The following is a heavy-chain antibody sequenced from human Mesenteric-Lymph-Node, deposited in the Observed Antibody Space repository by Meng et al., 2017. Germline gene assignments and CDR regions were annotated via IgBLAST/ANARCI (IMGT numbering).Heavy chain of an antibody. CDR3: ARKRDGYNPFDD. CDR2: IYYSGST. D-gene: IGHD5-24*01. V-gene: IGHV4-28*01. J-gene: IGHJ4*02. Sequence: QWQLQESGPGLVKPSDTLSLACAVSGYSISSSNWWVWIRQPPGKGLEWIGYIYYSGSTDYNPSLKSRVTMSVDTSKNQFSLKLSSVTAVDTAVYYCARKRDGYNPFDDWGQGTLVTVSS. CDR1: GYSISSSNW.